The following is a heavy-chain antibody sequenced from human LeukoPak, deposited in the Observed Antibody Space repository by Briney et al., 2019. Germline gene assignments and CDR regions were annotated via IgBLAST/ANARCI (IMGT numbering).Heavy chain of an antibody. Sequence: RGGSLCPSCAVSGFASRSYCMDWGRQAPGKGLEWVAAIWYDGSNKYYADSVKGRFTISRDNSKNRLYLQMNSLRAEDTAVYYRERDSYGLDYWGQGTLVTVSS. CDR3: ERDSYGLDY. CDR2: IWYDGSNK. CDR1: GFASRSYC. V-gene: IGHV3-33*01. J-gene: IGHJ4*02. D-gene: IGHD4-17*01.